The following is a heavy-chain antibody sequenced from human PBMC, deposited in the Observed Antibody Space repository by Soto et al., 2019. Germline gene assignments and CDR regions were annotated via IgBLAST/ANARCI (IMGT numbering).Heavy chain of an antibody. CDR3: ARHLITIFGVVISSFNWFDP. Sequence: PSETLSLTCTVSGGSISSGDYYWSWIRQPPGKGLEWIGYIYYSGSTYYNPSLKSRVTISVDTSKNQFSLKLSSVTAADTAVYYCARHLITIFGVVISSFNWFDPWGQGTLVTVSS. CDR2: IYYSGST. J-gene: IGHJ5*02. D-gene: IGHD3-3*01. CDR1: GGSISSGDYY. V-gene: IGHV4-30-4*01.